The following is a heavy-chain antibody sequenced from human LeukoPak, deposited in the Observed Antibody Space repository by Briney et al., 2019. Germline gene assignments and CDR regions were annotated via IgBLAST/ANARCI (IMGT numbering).Heavy chain of an antibody. CDR1: GGSISSYY. J-gene: IGHJ3*02. V-gene: IGHV4-59*01. CDR3: ARGRFLDAFDI. Sequence: KSSETLSLTCTVSGGSISSYYWSWIRQPPGKGLEWIGYIYYSGSTKYKPSLKSRVTISVDTSKNQFSLKLSSVTAADTAVYYCARGRFLDAFDIWGQGTMVTVPS. D-gene: IGHD3-3*01. CDR2: IYYSGST.